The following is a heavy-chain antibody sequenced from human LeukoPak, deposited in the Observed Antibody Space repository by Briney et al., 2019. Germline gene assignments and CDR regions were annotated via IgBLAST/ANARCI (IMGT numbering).Heavy chain of an antibody. CDR2: VSHDGSKR. Sequence: GGSLRLSCAASGFTFSSSGMHWVRQAPGKGLEWVSTVSHDGSKRYYGDSVKGRFSISRDDSRNTLYLQMDSLRVEDTAVYFCAKDTPSPNSGFYHYWGQGTLVTVSS. D-gene: IGHD1-26*01. CDR1: GFTFSSSG. J-gene: IGHJ4*02. CDR3: AKDTPSPNSGFYHY. V-gene: IGHV3-30*18.